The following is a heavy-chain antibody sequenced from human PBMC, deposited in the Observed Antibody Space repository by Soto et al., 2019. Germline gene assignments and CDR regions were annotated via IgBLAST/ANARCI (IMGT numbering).Heavy chain of an antibody. V-gene: IGHV4-39*01. CDR3: ARHTADTLTGYSPNWFNR. CDR2: IYFSGTT. D-gene: IGHD3-9*01. CDR1: GGSISSRNNY. Sequence: LSLTCTVSGGSISSRNNYWGWIRQSPGKGLEWIGSIYFSGTTYYNPSLESRVTISVDTSKNQFSLRLSSVTAADTAIYYCARHTADTLTGYSPNWFNRWGQGTLVTVSS. J-gene: IGHJ5*02.